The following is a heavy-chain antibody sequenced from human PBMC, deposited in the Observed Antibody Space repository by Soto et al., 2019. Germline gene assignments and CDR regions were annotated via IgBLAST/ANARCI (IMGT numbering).Heavy chain of an antibody. CDR3: ARESSSSWYGY. D-gene: IGHD6-13*01. J-gene: IGHJ1*01. Sequence: SETLSLTCTVSGGSISSSSYYWGWIRQPPGKGLEWIGSIYYSGSTYYNPSLKSRVTISVDTSKNQFSLKLSSVTAADTAVYYCARESSSSWYGYWGQGTLVTVSS. CDR1: GGSISSSSYY. CDR2: IYYSGST. V-gene: IGHV4-39*07.